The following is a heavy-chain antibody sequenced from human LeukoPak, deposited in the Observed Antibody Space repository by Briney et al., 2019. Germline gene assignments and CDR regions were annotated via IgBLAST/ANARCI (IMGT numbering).Heavy chain of an antibody. V-gene: IGHV3-30*04. D-gene: IGHD1-26*01. J-gene: IGHJ3*02. CDR3: ARAAIVGADAFDI. CDR2: ISYDGSNK. Sequence: GRSLRLSCAASGFTLSSYAMHWVRQAPGKGLEWVAVISYDGSNKYYADSVKGRFTISRDNSKNTLYLQMNSLRAEDTAVYYCARAAIVGADAFDIWGQGTMVTVSS. CDR1: GFTLSSYA.